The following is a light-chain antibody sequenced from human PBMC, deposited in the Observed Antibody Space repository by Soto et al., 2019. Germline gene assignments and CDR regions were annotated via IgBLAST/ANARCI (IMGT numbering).Light chain of an antibody. V-gene: IGLV2-14*01. CDR1: SSDVGGYNY. CDR3: NSYTSSSTPVV. J-gene: IGLJ2*01. CDR2: DVS. Sequence: QSVLTQPASVSGSPGQSITISCTGTSSDVGGYNYVSWYQQHPGKAPKLMIYDVSNPPSGVSNRFSGSKSGNTASLTISGLQAEDEADYYCNSYTSSSTPVVFGGGTKLTV.